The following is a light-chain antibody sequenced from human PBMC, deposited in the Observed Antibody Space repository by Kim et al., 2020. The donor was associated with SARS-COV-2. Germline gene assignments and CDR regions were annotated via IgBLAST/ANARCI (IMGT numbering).Light chain of an antibody. J-gene: IGLJ3*02. CDR1: SLRNYY. V-gene: IGLV3-19*01. CDR3: HSRDSTGNV. Sequence: SVALGQTGRITCRGDSLRNYYATWYQQKPGQAPVLVIYGKNNRPSGIPDRFSGSSLGDTASLTLTGAQAEDEADYYCHSRDSTGNVFGGGTRLTVL. CDR2: GKN.